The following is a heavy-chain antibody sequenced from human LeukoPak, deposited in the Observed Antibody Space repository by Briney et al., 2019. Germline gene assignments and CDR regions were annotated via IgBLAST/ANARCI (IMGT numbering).Heavy chain of an antibody. V-gene: IGHV3-23*01. D-gene: IGHD6-19*01. CDR3: AKALQWLGNFDY. CDR1: GFTFSSYA. Sequence: GGSLRLSCAASGFTFSSYAMSWVRQAPGKGLEWVSAISGSGGSTYYADSVKGRFTISRDNSKNTRYLQMNSLRAEDTAVYYCAKALQWLGNFDYWGQGTLVTVSS. J-gene: IGHJ4*02. CDR2: ISGSGGST.